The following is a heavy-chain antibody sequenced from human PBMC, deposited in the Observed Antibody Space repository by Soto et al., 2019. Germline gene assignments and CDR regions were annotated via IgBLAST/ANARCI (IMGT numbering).Heavy chain of an antibody. CDR3: ARLPDGRLSDY. J-gene: IGHJ4*02. CDR1: GGSISSSSYY. V-gene: IGHV4-39*01. CDR2: IYYSGST. Sequence: QLQLQESGPGLVKPSETLSLTCTVSGGSISSSSYYWGWIRQPPGKGLEWIGSIYYSGSTYYNPSLKSRVTISVDTSKNQFSLKLSSVTAADTAVYYCARLPDGRLSDYWGQGTLVTVSS. D-gene: IGHD1-26*01.